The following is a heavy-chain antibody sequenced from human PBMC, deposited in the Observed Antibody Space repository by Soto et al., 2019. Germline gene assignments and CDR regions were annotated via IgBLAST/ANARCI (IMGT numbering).Heavy chain of an antibody. V-gene: IGHV2-26*01. CDR3: ARIQGVAWGEYYSDY. CDR1: GLSLSNGRMG. J-gene: IGHJ4*02. Sequence: QVTLKESGPVLVKPTETLTLTCTVSGLSLSNGRMGVSWIRQPPGKALEWLAHIFSSDEKSYSTSLKNRLTISKDTSKSQVVLIMSNMDPVDTATYYCARIQGVAWGEYYSDYWGQGTLVTVSS. D-gene: IGHD7-27*01. CDR2: IFSSDEK.